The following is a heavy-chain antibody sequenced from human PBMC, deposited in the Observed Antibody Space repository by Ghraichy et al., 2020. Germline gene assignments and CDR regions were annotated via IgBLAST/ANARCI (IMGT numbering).Heavy chain of an antibody. CDR3: ARATIWGGMDV. CDR1: GESISGYI. D-gene: IGHD3-16*01. V-gene: IGHV4-34*01. Sequence: SETLSLTCAVYGESISGYIWTWIRQPPGKGLGWIGEVNHAGSTNYNVSLKSRLTISVDTSKSQFSLKLTSVTAADTAVYYCARATIWGGMDVWGQGTTVTVSS. J-gene: IGHJ6*02. CDR2: VNHAGST.